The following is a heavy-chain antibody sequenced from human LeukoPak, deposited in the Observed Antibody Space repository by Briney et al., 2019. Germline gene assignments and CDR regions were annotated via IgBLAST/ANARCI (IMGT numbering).Heavy chain of an antibody. CDR2: ISSSSSYI. D-gene: IGHD6-13*01. CDR1: GFTFSSYE. Sequence: PGGSLRLSCAASGFTFSSYEMNWVRQAPGKGLEWVSSISSSSSYIYYADSVKGRFTISRDNAKNSLYLQMNSLRAEDTAVYYCARGLSRIAAAEGMDVWGQGTTVTVSS. V-gene: IGHV3-21*01. CDR3: ARGLSRIAAAEGMDV. J-gene: IGHJ6*02.